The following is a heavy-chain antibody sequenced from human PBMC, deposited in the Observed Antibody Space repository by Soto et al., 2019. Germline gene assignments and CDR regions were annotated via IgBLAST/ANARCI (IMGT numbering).Heavy chain of an antibody. D-gene: IGHD6-19*01. V-gene: IGHV3-74*01. Sequence: EVQLVESGGGLVQPGGSLRLSCAASGFTFSSYWMHWVRQAPGKGLVWVSRINSDGSSTSYADSVKGRFTISRDNAKNTLHLQMNSLRAEDTAVYYCAVAVASPTAIGYWGQGTLVTVSS. CDR2: INSDGSST. CDR3: AVAVASPTAIGY. J-gene: IGHJ4*02. CDR1: GFTFSSYW.